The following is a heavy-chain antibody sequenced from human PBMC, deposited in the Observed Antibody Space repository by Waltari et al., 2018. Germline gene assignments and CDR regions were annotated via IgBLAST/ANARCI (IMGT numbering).Heavy chain of an antibody. Sequence: ELQLLEAGGGLVQPGGSLRLSCGASGFTFSSHAMSWVRQAPGKGLEWGSGSSGRGVSVFYAEAVKGRFTVSRDNSKNTLFLEMNSLRAEDTAVYFCARDWRRSLEYLDWLLFALDYWGQGTLVTVSS. J-gene: IGHJ4*02. CDR3: ARDWRRSLEYLDWLLFALDY. CDR1: GFTFSSHA. V-gene: IGHV3-23*01. CDR2: SSGRGVSV. D-gene: IGHD3-9*01.